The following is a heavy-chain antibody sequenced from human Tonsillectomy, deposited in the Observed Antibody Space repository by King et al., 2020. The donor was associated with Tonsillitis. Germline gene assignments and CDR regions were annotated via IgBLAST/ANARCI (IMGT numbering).Heavy chain of an antibody. V-gene: IGHV1-8*02. D-gene: IGHD5-12*01. CDR1: GYTFNSYD. CDR2: MNPKSAKT. Sequence: QLVQSGAEVKKPGASVKVSCQPSGYTFNSYDINWVRQATGQGLEWMGWMNPKSAKTGYAQKFQGRLTMTRNTSIGTAYMELSSLRSEDTAVYYCYSGYDQAGANWGQGSLVTVSS. CDR3: YSGYDQAGAN. J-gene: IGHJ4*02.